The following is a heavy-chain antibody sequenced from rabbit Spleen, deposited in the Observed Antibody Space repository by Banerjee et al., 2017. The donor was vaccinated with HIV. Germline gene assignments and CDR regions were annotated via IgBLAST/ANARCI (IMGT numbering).Heavy chain of an antibody. CDR3: ARDYTSGYSGYDL. CDR2: IYTSSSGST. Sequence: QSLEESGGDLLKPGASLTLTCTASGIDFSSYYYMCWVRQAPGKRPEWIACIYTSSSGSTYYASWAKGRFTISRSTSLNTVTLQMTSLTAADTATYFCARDYTSGYSGYDLWGPGTLVTVS. J-gene: IGHJ4*01. D-gene: IGHD7-1*01. V-gene: IGHV1S40*01. CDR1: GIDFSSYYY.